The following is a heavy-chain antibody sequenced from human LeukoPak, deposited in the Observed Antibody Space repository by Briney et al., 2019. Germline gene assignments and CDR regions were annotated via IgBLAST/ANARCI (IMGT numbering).Heavy chain of an antibody. V-gene: IGHV7-4-1*02. Sequence: ASVKVSCKASGYTFTSYGLNWVRQAPGQGLEWMGWINTNTGNPTYAQGFTGRFVFSLDTSVSTAYLQISGLKAEDTAVYYCARSVTPQYFQHWGQGTLVTVSS. CDR2: INTNTGNP. CDR3: ARSVTPQYFQH. D-gene: IGHD4-17*01. CDR1: GYTFTSYG. J-gene: IGHJ1*01.